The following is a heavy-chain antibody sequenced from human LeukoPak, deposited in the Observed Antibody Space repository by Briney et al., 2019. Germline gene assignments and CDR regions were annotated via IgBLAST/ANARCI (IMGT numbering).Heavy chain of an antibody. D-gene: IGHD2-15*01. V-gene: IGHV1-18*01. CDR3: ARGIIGYYFDY. CDR2: ISAYGNT. Sequence: GASVKASCKTSGSTFTIYGISWVRQAPGQGLEWMGLISAYGNTNYAQNLQGRVTMTTDTSTSTAYMELRSLRSDDTAVYYCARGIIGYYFDYWGQGTLVTVSS. J-gene: IGHJ4*02. CDR1: GSTFTIYG.